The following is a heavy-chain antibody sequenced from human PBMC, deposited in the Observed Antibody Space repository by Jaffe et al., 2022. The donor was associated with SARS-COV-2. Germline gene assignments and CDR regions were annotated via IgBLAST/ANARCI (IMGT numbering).Heavy chain of an antibody. Sequence: QVQLVQSGAEVRKPGASVKVSCKASGYTFTDYYIHWVRQAPGQGLEWMGWINPNSGGTNYAQKFQGRVTMTRDTSISTDYLELSRLRSDDTALYYCARQHSGVVYWGQGNLVTVSS. CDR3: ARQHSGVVY. CDR1: GYTFTDYY. D-gene: IGHD3-3*02. CDR2: INPNSGGT. V-gene: IGHV1-2*02. J-gene: IGHJ4*02.